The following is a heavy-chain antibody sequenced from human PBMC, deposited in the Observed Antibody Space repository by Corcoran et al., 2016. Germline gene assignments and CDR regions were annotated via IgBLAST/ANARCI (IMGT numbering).Heavy chain of an antibody. CDR1: GLTFSKAW. J-gene: IGHJ4*02. Sequence: EVQLVESGGGLVKPGESLRLSCAVSGLTFSKAWLNWVRQAPGRGLEWVGRIKSKTDGETTDYGAPVKDRFTISRDDSKDTLYLQMNNLKTEDTAVYFCSTDPTGWYFGGQGTLVTVSS. D-gene: IGHD6-19*01. V-gene: IGHV3-15*07. CDR3: STDPTGWYF. CDR2: IKSKTDGETT.